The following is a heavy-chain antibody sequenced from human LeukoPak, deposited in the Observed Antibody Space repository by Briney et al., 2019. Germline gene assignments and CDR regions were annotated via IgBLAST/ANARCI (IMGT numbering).Heavy chain of an antibody. Sequence: PGGSLRLSCAASGFTVSSNYMSWVRQAPGKGLEWVSVIYSGGSTYYADSVTGRFTISRDNSKNTLYLQMNSLRAEDTAVYYCARDWDSSGYYYDYWGQGTLVTVSS. CDR3: ARDWDSSGYYYDY. V-gene: IGHV3-66*02. CDR2: IYSGGST. D-gene: IGHD3-22*01. CDR1: GFTVSSNY. J-gene: IGHJ4*02.